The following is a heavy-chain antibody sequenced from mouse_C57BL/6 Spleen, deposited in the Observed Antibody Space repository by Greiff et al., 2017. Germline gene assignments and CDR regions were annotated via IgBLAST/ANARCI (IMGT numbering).Heavy chain of an antibody. J-gene: IGHJ3*01. V-gene: IGHV1-82*01. Sequence: QVQLKQSGPELVKPGASVKISCKASGYAFSSSWMNWVKQRPGKGLEWIGRIYPGDGDTNYNGKFKGKATLTADKSSSTAYMQLSSLTSEDSAVYCCATIYYGNYGGFADWGQGTLVTVSA. CDR1: GYAFSSSW. D-gene: IGHD2-1*01. CDR3: ATIYYGNYGGFAD. CDR2: IYPGDGDT.